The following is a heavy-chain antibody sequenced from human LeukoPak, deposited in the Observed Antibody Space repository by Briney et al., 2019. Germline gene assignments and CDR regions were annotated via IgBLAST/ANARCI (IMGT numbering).Heavy chain of an antibody. J-gene: IGHJ4*02. Sequence: GGSLRLSCAASGFTFSSYAMSWVRQAPGKGLEWVSAISGSGGSTYYADSVKGRFTISRDNSKNSLYLQMNSLRAEDTAVYYCARDSLTMIVGRQKRGLDYWGQGTLVTVSS. V-gene: IGHV3-23*01. D-gene: IGHD3-22*01. CDR2: ISGSGGST. CDR1: GFTFSSYA. CDR3: ARDSLTMIVGRQKRGLDY.